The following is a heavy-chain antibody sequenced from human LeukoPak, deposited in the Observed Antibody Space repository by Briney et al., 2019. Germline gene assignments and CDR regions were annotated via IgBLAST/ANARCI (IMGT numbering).Heavy chain of an antibody. J-gene: IGHJ4*02. CDR3: VRERYHGSGAPKFDY. Sequence: GGSLRLSCAASGFTFSSYDIHWVRQATGKGLEWVSGIGTAGEIYYPGSVKGRFTISRDNAKNSLYLQMNSLRVDDTAVYYCVRERYHGSGAPKFDYWGQGTLVTVSS. V-gene: IGHV3-13*01. D-gene: IGHD3-10*01. CDR1: GFTFSSYD. CDR2: IGTAGEI.